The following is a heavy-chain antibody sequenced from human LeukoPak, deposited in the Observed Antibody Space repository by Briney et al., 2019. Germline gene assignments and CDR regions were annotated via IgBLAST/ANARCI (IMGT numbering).Heavy chain of an antibody. CDR2: IYDSGTT. J-gene: IGHJ4*01. V-gene: IGHV4-30-2*01. D-gene: IGHD3-9*01. Sequence: SETLSLTCAVSGGSVTSGGFSWNWVRQPPGQGLEWIGYIYDSGTTDYNPSLKSRVTISVDGSRNQFSLKLSSVTAADTAVYFCAREALSDTGFDYWGQGTLVTVSS. CDR1: GGSVTSGGFS. CDR3: AREALSDTGFDY.